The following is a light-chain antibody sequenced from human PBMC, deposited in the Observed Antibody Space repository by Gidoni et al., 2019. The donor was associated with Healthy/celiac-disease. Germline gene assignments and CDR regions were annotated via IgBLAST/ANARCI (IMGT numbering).Light chain of an antibody. CDR1: SSDVGGYNY. Sequence: QSALTQPASVSGSPGQSITISCTGTSSDVGGYNYVSWYQQHPGKAPKLTIYEVSNRPSGASNRFSGSKSGNTASLTISGLQAEDEAVYYCSSYTSSSTVVFGGGTKLTVL. CDR2: EVS. CDR3: SSYTSSSTVV. J-gene: IGLJ2*01. V-gene: IGLV2-14*01.